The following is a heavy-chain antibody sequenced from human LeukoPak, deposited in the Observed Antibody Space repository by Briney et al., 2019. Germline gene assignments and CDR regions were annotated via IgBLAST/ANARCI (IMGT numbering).Heavy chain of an antibody. V-gene: IGHV3-11*01. J-gene: IGHJ4*02. CDR3: ARRYCSSTSCYGEGTEYYFDY. CDR1: GFTFSDYY. CDR2: ISSSGSTI. D-gene: IGHD2-2*01. Sequence: GGCLRLSCAASGFTFSDYYMSWIRQAPGKGLEWVSYISSSGSTIYYADSVKGRFTISRDNAKNSLYLQMNSLRAEDTAVYYCARRYCSSTSCYGEGTEYYFDYWGQGTLVTVSS.